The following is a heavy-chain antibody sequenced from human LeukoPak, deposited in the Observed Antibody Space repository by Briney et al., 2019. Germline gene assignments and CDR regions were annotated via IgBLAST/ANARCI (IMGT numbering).Heavy chain of an antibody. CDR3: ARDGSFDY. CDR2: ISANIGGT. D-gene: IGHD5-12*01. Sequence: ASVKVSCKTSGYTFTSYGISWVRQAPGQGLEWMGWISANIGGTNYAQKFRGRVTMTKDTSISTAYMELSGLTSDDTAVYYCARDGSFDYWGQGTLVIVSS. V-gene: IGHV1-18*01. J-gene: IGHJ4*02. CDR1: GYTFTSYG.